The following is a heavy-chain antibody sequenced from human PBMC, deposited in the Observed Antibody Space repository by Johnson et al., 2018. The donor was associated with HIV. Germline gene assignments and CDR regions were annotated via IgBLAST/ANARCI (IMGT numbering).Heavy chain of an antibody. J-gene: IGHJ3*02. CDR2: ISYGGKNT. V-gene: IGHV3-30*04. Sequence: QVQLVESGGGVVQPGRSLRLSCAASGFTFSSYAMPWVRQAPGKGLEWVAVISYGGKNTYYADSVKGRFTISRDNSKNTLYLQMNSLRAADTAVYYCAKGAFDIWGQGTMVTVSS. CDR1: GFTFSSYA. CDR3: AKGAFDI.